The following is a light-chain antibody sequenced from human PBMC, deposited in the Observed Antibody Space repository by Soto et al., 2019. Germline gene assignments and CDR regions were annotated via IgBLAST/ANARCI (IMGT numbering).Light chain of an antibody. Sequence: QSVLTQPAPVSGSPGQSITISCSGTSRDIGSYNLVSWYQQHPGQAPKLMIYEGSKRPSGVSARFSGSKSGNTASLTISGLQAEDEADYYCCSYATISTFVYVFGTGTKVTVL. V-gene: IGLV2-23*03. CDR2: EGS. CDR3: CSYATISTFVYV. CDR1: SRDIGSYNL. J-gene: IGLJ1*01.